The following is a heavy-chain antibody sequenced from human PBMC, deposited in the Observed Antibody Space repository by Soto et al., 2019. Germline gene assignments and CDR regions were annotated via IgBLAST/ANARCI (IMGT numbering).Heavy chain of an antibody. CDR1: GGSISSYY. J-gene: IGHJ4*02. CDR2: IYYSGVT. CDR3: ARGPRYSSSWYYCDY. Sequence: SETLSLTCTVSGGSISSYYWSWIRQPPGKGLEWIGYIYYSGVTNYNPSLKSRVTISVDTSKNQFSLKLSSVTAADTAVYYCARGPRYSSSWYYCDYWGQGTLVTVSS. D-gene: IGHD6-13*01. V-gene: IGHV4-59*01.